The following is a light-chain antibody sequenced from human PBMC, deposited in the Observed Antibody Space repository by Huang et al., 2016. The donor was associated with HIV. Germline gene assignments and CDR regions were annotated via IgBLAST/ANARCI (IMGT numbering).Light chain of an antibody. CDR3: QHYRVWPPVYT. V-gene: IGKV3-15*01. CDR2: AAS. Sequence: EIVMTQSPATLSVSPGERVTLSCRASQTVSSNLAWYQQKPGQAPRLLIYAASTRATDIPARFSGSGSGTEFTLTISSLQSEDFAVYYCQHYRVWPPVYTFGQGTKLEIK. J-gene: IGKJ2*01. CDR1: QTVSSN.